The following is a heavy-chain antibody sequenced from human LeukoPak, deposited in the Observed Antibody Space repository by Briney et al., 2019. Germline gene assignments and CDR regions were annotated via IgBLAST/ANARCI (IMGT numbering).Heavy chain of an antibody. J-gene: IGHJ6*03. CDR2: ISWDGGST. CDR1: GFTFDDYT. D-gene: IGHD1-26*01. Sequence: GGSLRRYCAASGFTFDDYTMHWVRQAPGKGLEWVSLISWDGGSTYYADSVKGRFTISRDNSKNSLYLQMNSLRTEDTALYYCAKDSVGATTSRYYYYMDVWGKGTTVTVSS. V-gene: IGHV3-43*01. CDR3: AKDSVGATTSRYYYYMDV.